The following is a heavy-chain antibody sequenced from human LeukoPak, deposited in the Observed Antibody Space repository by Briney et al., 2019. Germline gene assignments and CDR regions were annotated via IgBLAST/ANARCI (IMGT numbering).Heavy chain of an antibody. CDR1: GYTFTGYY. V-gene: IGHV1-2*02. J-gene: IGHJ4*02. CDR3: ASGAFDFWRAYYFNY. D-gene: IGHD3-3*01. Sequence: ASVKVSCKASGYTFTGYYMHWVRQAPGQGLEWMGWINPNSGGTNYAQKFQGRVTMTRDTSISTAYMELSRLRSEDTAVYYCASGAFDFWRAYYFNYWGQGALVTVSS. CDR2: INPNSGGT.